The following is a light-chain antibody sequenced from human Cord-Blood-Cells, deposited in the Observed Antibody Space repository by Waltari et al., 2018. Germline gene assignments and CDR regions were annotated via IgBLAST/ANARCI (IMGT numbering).Light chain of an antibody. CDR2: GAS. Sequence: IVLRQSPGTLSLSPGERASLSCRASQSVSSSYLAWYPQEPGQAPRLLIFGASGTATGIAAGFSGSRSEADFSRAVCRLEAGHSAVYYCQQYGGSVTFGPGTEVV. V-gene: IGKV3-20*01. CDR1: QSVSSSY. J-gene: IGKJ3*01. CDR3: QQYGGSVT.